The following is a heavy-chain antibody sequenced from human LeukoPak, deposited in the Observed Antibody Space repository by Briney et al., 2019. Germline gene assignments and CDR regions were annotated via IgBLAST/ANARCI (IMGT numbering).Heavy chain of an antibody. J-gene: IGHJ4*02. Sequence: GGSLRLSCATSGFTFSSYDMSWVRQTPGKGLEWVSAISGSGDSIHYADSVKGRFTISRDNFKNTLYLQMNSLRAADTALYYCAKAAVTGADYWGQGTLVTVSS. V-gene: IGHV3-23*01. CDR2: ISGSGDSI. CDR1: GFTFSSYD. D-gene: IGHD7-27*01. CDR3: AKAAVTGADY.